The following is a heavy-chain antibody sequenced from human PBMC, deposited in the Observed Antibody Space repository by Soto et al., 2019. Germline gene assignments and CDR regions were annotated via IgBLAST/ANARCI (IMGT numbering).Heavy chain of an antibody. CDR1: GGSISSYY. J-gene: IGHJ2*01. Sequence: QVQLQESGPGLVKPSETLSLTCTVSGGSISSYYWSWIRQPPGKGLEWIGYIYYSGSTNYNPSLKSRVTISVDTSKNQCSLKLSSVTAADTAVYYCARDSGYAWYFELWGRGTLVTVSS. CDR2: IYYSGST. CDR3: ARDSGYAWYFEL. D-gene: IGHD5-12*01. V-gene: IGHV4-59*01.